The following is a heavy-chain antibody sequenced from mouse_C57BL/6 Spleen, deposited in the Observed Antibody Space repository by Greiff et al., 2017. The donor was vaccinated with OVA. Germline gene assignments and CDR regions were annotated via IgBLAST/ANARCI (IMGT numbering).Heavy chain of an antibody. D-gene: IGHD2-4*01. Sequence: QVQLQQPGAELVKPGASVKLSCKASGSTFTSYWMQWVKQRPGQGLEWIGEIDPSDSYTNYNQKFKGKATLTVDTSSSTAYMQLSSLTSEDSAVYYCARSITEWFAYWGQGTLVTVSA. CDR3: ARSITEWFAY. CDR2: IDPSDSYT. J-gene: IGHJ3*01. V-gene: IGHV1-50*01. CDR1: GSTFTSYW.